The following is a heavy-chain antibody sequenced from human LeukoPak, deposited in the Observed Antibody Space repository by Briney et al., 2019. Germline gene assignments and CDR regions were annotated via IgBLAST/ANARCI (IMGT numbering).Heavy chain of an antibody. V-gene: IGHV3-33*01. CDR2: IWYDGSNK. CDR3: ARDIGPQERSSSWSYYYYYGMDV. Sequence: GGSLRLSCAASGFTFSSYGMHWVRQAPGKGLEWVAVIWYDGSNKYYADSVKGRFTISRDNSKNTLYLQMNSLRAEDTAVYYCARDIGPQERSSSWSYYYYYGMDVWGQGTTVTVSS. CDR1: GFTFSSYG. J-gene: IGHJ6*02. D-gene: IGHD6-13*01.